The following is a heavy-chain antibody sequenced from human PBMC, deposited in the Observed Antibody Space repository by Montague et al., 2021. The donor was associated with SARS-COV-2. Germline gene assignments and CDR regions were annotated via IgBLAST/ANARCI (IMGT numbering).Heavy chain of an antibody. D-gene: IGHD5-24*01. CDR3: ARHARGEGYTSWFDS. CDR1: GGSFDSDNFF. J-gene: IGHJ5*01. V-gene: IGHV4-61*01. CDR2: IYYTGSR. Sequence: SETLSLTCSVSGGSFDSDNFFWSWIRQPPGKGLEWIGYIYYTGSRKYNSSLKSRLTISVDTSKNQFSLKLSSVTAADTAVYYCARHARGEGYTSWFDSWGQGTLVTVSS.